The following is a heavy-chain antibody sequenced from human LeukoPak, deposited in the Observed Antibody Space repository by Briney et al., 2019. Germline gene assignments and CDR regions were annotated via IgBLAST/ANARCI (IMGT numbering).Heavy chain of an antibody. CDR2: INPNSGGT. Sequence: ASVKVSCKASGYTVTDFHIHWVRQAPGQGLEWMGWINPNSGGTNYAQKFQGRVTMTRDTSIITVYMELSRLRSDDTAVYYCARDRLRLGYERTNWFARWGQASLVTVSS. J-gene: IGHJ5*02. CDR3: ARDRLRLGYERTNWFAR. CDR1: GYTVTDFH. D-gene: IGHD2-15*01. V-gene: IGHV1-2*02.